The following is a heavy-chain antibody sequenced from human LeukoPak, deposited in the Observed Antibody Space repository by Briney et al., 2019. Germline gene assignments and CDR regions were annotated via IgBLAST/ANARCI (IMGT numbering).Heavy chain of an antibody. V-gene: IGHV3-48*01. Sequence: GGSLRLSCAASGFTFSSYSMNWVRQAPGKGLEWVSYISSSSSTIYYADSVKGRFTISRDNAKNSLYLQMNSLRAEDTAVYYCARTGYDFWSGYKDYWGQGTLVTVSS. CDR3: ARTGYDFWSGYKDY. J-gene: IGHJ4*02. CDR2: ISSSSSTI. D-gene: IGHD3-3*01. CDR1: GFTFSSYS.